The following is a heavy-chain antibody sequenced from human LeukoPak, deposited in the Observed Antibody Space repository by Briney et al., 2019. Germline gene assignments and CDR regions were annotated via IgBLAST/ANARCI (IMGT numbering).Heavy chain of an antibody. V-gene: IGHV5-51*01. CDR3: AKTSAHDFKDD. CDR1: GYSFDSYW. CDR2: IYPGDSDT. J-gene: IGHJ4*02. D-gene: IGHD3-3*01. Sequence: GESLKISCQGSGYSFDSYWIGWVRQMPGKGLEWMGIIYPGDSDTRYSPSFQGQVTMSADKSISTAYLQWSSLKASDTAIYYCAKTSAHDFKDDWGQGTLVTVSS.